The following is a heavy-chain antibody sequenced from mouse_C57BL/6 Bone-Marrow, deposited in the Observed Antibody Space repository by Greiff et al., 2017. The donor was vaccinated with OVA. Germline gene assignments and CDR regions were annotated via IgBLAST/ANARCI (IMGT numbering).Heavy chain of an antibody. J-gene: IGHJ3*01. CDR1: GYSITSGYD. V-gene: IGHV3-1*01. CDR2: ISYSGST. CDR3: ARNYGSSQGFAY. D-gene: IGHD1-1*01. Sequence: EVKLVESGPGMVKPSQSLSLTCTVTGYSITSGYDWHWIRHFPGNKLEWMGYISYSGSTNYNPSLKSRISITHDTSKNHFFLKLNSVTTEDTATYYCARNYGSSQGFAYWGQGTLVTVSA.